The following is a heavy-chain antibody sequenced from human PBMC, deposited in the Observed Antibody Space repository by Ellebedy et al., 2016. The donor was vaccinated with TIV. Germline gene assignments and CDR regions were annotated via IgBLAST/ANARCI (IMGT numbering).Heavy chain of an antibody. Sequence: GESLKISXAASGFTFSDYYMSWIRQAPGKGLEWVSYISGSGSTIYYADSVKGRFTISRDNAKNSLSLQMNSLRAEDTAVYYCAREISGYSYFFDYWGRGTLVTVSS. CDR2: ISGSGSTI. D-gene: IGHD5-18*01. J-gene: IGHJ4*02. V-gene: IGHV3-11*01. CDR3: AREISGYSYFFDY. CDR1: GFTFSDYY.